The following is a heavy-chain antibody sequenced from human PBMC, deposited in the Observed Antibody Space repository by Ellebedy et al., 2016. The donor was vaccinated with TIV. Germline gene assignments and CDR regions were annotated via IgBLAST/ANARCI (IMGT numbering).Heavy chain of an antibody. CDR2: IISSGSYT. Sequence: GGSLRLSCAGSGFTFSDYYMSWIRQAPGKGLEWVSYIISSGSYTNYADSVKGRFTISRDNSKNTLYLQMNSLRAEDTAVYYCARGEGSHMDVWGQGTTVTVSS. D-gene: IGHD3-10*01. J-gene: IGHJ6*02. V-gene: IGHV3-11*06. CDR1: GFTFSDYY. CDR3: ARGEGSHMDV.